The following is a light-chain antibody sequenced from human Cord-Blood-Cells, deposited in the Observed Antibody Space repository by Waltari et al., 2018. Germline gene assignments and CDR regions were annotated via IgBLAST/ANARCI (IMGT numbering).Light chain of an antibody. CDR1: QSVSSY. Sequence: IVLTQSPATLSLSPGERAPLSCRASQSVSSYLAWYQQKPDQAPRLLIYDASNRATGIPARFSGSGSGTDFTLTISSLEPEDFAVYYCQQRSKWPLTFGGGTKVEIK. J-gene: IGKJ4*01. CDR2: DAS. V-gene: IGKV3-11*01. CDR3: QQRSKWPLT.